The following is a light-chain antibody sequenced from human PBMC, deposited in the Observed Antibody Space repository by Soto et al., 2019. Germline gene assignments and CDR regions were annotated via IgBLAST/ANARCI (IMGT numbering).Light chain of an antibody. CDR1: QSVSSSY. CDR2: GAS. J-gene: IGKJ1*01. CDR3: QQRSNWPWT. V-gene: IGKV3D-20*02. Sequence: EIVLTQSPGTLSLSPVERATLSCRASQSVSSSYLAWYQQKPGQAPRLLIYGASSRATGIPDRFSGSGSGTDFTLTISSLEPEDFAVYYCQQRSNWPWTFGQGTKVDIK.